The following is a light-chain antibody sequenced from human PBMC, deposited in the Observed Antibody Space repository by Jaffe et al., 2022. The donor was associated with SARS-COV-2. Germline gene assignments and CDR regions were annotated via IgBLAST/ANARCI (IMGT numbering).Light chain of an antibody. CDR1: SSDVGGYDY. V-gene: IGLV2-11*01. CDR3: CSYAGNYRGV. J-gene: IGLJ3*02. CDR2: DVS. Sequence: QSALTQPRSVSGSPGQSVTISCTGTSSDVGGYDYVSWFQQHPGKAPKLMIYDVSKRPSGVPDRFFGSKSDNTASLTISGLQAEDEADYYCCSYAGNYRGVFGGGTKLTVL.